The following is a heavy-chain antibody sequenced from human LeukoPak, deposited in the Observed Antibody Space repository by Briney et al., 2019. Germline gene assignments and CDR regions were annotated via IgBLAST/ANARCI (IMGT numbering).Heavy chain of an antibody. J-gene: IGHJ4*02. V-gene: IGHV3-11*01. CDR1: GFIFSDNQ. CDR2: ISSGGSII. CDR3: AVVRGVMGY. Sequence: PGGSLRLSCAASGFIFSDNQMAWIRQAPGKGLEWVSHISSGGSIIFYVDSVKGRFTISRDDAKNSVYLQMNSLRAEDTAVYYCAVVRGVMGYWGQGTLVTVSS. D-gene: IGHD3-10*01.